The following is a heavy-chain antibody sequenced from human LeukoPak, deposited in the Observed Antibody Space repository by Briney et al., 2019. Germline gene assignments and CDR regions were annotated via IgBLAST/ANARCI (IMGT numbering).Heavy chain of an antibody. J-gene: IGHJ4*02. V-gene: IGHV4-38-2*01. CDR1: GYSISSGYY. CDR2: IYHSGST. Sequence: SETPSLTCAVSGYSISSGYYWGWIRQPPGKGLEWIGSIYHSGSTYYNPSLKSRVTISVDTSKNQFSLKLSSVTAADTAVYYCASLGITMVRGVIIEGGLFDYWGQGTLVTVSS. D-gene: IGHD3-10*01. CDR3: ASLGITMVRGVIIEGGLFDY.